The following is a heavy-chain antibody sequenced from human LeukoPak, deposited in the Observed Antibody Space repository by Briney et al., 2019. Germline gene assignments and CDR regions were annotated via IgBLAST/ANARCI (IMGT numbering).Heavy chain of an antibody. V-gene: IGHV1-2*02. J-gene: IGHJ4*02. Sequence: GASVKVSCKASGYTFTGYYMHWVRQAPGQGLEWMGWINPNSGGTNYAQKFQGRVTMTRDTSICTAYMELSRLRSDDTAVYYCARDRGNYGGNPFDYWGQGTLVTVSS. CDR2: INPNSGGT. D-gene: IGHD4-23*01. CDR3: ARDRGNYGGNPFDY. CDR1: GYTFTGYY.